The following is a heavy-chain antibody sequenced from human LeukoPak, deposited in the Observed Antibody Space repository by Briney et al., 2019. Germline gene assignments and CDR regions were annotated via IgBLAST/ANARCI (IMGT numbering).Heavy chain of an antibody. J-gene: IGHJ4*02. V-gene: IGHV3-53*01. CDR3: AKDEATSGGGLAS. Sequence: GGSLRLSCAASGLTVSGTHMSWVRRAPGKGLEWVSAMYTGGTTYYADSVKGRFTISRDNSKNTLYLHMNSLRAEDTAVYYCAKDEATSGGGLASWGQGTLVTVSS. CDR2: MYTGGTT. CDR1: GLTVSGTH. D-gene: IGHD3-16*01.